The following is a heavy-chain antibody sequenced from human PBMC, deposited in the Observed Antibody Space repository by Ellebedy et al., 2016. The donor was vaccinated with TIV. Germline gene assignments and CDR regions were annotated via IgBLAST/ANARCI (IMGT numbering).Heavy chain of an antibody. CDR3: ARVGRGCSSTSCYIHDAFDI. D-gene: IGHD2-2*02. Sequence: GGSLRLSCAASGFTFSSYSMNWVRQAPGKGLEWVSSISSSSSYIYYADSVKGRFTISRDNAKNSLYLQMNSLRAEDTAVYYCARVGRGCSSTSCYIHDAFDIWGQGTMVTVSS. V-gene: IGHV3-21*01. CDR1: GFTFSSYS. CDR2: ISSSSSYI. J-gene: IGHJ3*02.